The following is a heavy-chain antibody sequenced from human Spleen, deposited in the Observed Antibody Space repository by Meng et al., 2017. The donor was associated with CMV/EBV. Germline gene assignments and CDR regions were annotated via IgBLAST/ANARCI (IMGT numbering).Heavy chain of an antibody. CDR1: TFTFSTYW. CDR2: IHSCGST. V-gene: IGHV3-66*03. J-gene: IGHJ4*02. CDR3: ARDMGDGYNQYYFDY. Sequence: SLKISCAASTFTFSTYWIQWVRQAPEKGLVWVSVIHSCGSTYYADSLQGRFTITRDKSKNTLYLQMNSLRAEDTAVYYCARDMGDGYNQYYFDYWGQGTLVTVSS. D-gene: IGHD5-24*01.